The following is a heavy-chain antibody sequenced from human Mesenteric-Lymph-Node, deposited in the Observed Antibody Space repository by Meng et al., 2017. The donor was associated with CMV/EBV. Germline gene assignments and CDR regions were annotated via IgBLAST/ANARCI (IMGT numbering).Heavy chain of an antibody. CDR1: ISRSSYY. J-gene: IGHJ4*02. D-gene: IGHD5-12*01. CDR2: IYYSGST. V-gene: IGHV4-39*01. CDR3: ARHWAVGGYDLRGYFDY. Sequence: ISRSSYYWGWIRQPPGKGLEWIGRIYYSGSTYYNPSLKSRVTISVDTSKNQFSLKLSSVTAADTAVYYCARHWAVGGYDLRGYFDYWGQGTLVTVSS.